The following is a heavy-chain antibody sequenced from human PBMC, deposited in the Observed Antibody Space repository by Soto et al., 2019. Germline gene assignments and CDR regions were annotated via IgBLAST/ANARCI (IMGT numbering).Heavy chain of an antibody. CDR2: ISYSGST. CDR3: ARGTRATQYYDYFYGVDV. V-gene: IGHV4-59*01. CDR1: GGSISPYF. Sequence: SETLSLTCSVPGGSISPYFWTWVRQAPGKGLEWIGYISYSGSTNYNPSLKSRLTILLSTSKKQFSLKLTSVTAADAAVYYCARGTRATQYYDYFYGVDVWAKGPRSPSP. J-gene: IGHJ6*02.